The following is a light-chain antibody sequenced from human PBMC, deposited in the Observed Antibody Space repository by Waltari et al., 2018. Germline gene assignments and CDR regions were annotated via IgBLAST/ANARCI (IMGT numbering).Light chain of an antibody. CDR1: SPDVGPYNL. CDR2: EDN. Sequence: QSALTQPASVSGSRGQSITISCTGTSPDVGPYNLFSWYQQHPGKAPKLMIYEDNNRPSGVSSRFSGSRSGNTASLTISGLQPEDEADYYCCSYAGSWVFGGWTKLTVL. V-gene: IGLV2-23*01. CDR3: CSYAGSWV. J-gene: IGLJ3*02.